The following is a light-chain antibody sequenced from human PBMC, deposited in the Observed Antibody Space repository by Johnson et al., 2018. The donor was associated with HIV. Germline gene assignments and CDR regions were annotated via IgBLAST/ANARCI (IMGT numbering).Light chain of an antibody. V-gene: IGLV1-51*01. CDR2: DND. Sequence: QSVLTQPPSVSAAPGQKVTISCSGSSSNIGNNYVSWYKQFPGTAPKLLIYDNDKRPSGIPDRFFGSKSGTSATLDITGLQTGDEGDYYCGAWDSSLNAYVFGAGTKVTVL. CDR3: GAWDSSLNAYV. CDR1: SSNIGNNY. J-gene: IGLJ1*01.